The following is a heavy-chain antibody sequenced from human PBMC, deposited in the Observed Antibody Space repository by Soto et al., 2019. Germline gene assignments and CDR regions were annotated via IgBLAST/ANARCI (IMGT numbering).Heavy chain of an antibody. V-gene: IGHV2-5*02. CDR1: GFSLSTSGVG. D-gene: IGHD2-15*01. CDR2: IYWDDDK. CDR3: AHRPSYCSGGSCYSGFDY. J-gene: IGHJ4*02. Sequence: QITLKESGPTLVKPTQTLTLTCTFSGFSLSTSGVGVGWIRQPPGKALEWLALIYWDDDKRYSPSLKSRHTITKDTSKNQVILTITNMDTVDTATYYCAHRPSYCSGGSCYSGFDYWGQGTLVTVSS.